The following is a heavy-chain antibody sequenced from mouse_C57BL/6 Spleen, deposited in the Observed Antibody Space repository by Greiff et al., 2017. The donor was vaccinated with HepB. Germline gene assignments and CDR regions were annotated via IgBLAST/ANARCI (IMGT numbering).Heavy chain of an antibody. D-gene: IGHD3-2*02. CDR3: ASGDSSGLYCFDY. Sequence: QVQLQQSGPELVKPGASVKISCKASGYAFSSSWMNWVKQRPGKGLEWIGRSYPGDGDTNYNGKFKGKATLTADKSSSTAYMQLSSLTSEDSAVYFCASGDSSGLYCFDYWGQGTTLTVSS. CDR2: SYPGDGDT. CDR1: GYAFSSSW. J-gene: IGHJ2*01. V-gene: IGHV1-82*01.